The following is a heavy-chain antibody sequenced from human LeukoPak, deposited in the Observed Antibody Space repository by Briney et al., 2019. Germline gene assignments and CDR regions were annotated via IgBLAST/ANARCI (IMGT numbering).Heavy chain of an antibody. V-gene: IGHV1-18*01. Sequence: ASVKVSCKASGYTFTSYGISWVRQAPGQGLEWMGWISAYNGNTNYAQKLQGRVTMTTDTSTSTAYMELRSLRSDDTAVYYCARSCSGGSCYSNWFDPWGQGTLVTVPS. CDR2: ISAYNGNT. CDR3: ARSCSGGSCYSNWFDP. CDR1: GYTFTSYG. J-gene: IGHJ5*02. D-gene: IGHD2-15*01.